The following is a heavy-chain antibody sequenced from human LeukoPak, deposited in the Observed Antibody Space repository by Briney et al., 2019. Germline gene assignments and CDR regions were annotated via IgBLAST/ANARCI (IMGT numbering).Heavy chain of an antibody. Sequence: GASVKVSCKASGYTFTGYYMHWVRQAPGQGLEWMGWINPNSGATNYAQKFQGRVTMTGDTSISTAYMELSRLRSDDTAVYYCAIDHGSGTHLLNWFDPWGQGTLVTVSS. CDR2: INPNSGAT. CDR1: GYTFTGYY. J-gene: IGHJ5*02. CDR3: AIDHGSGTHLLNWFDP. D-gene: IGHD3-10*01. V-gene: IGHV1-2*02.